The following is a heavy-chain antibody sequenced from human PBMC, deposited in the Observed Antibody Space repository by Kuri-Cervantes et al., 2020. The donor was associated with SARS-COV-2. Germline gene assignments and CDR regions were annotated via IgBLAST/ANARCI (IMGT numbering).Heavy chain of an antibody. Sequence: ASVKVSCKASGYTLTSYGISWVRQAPGQGLEWMGWMNPNSGNTGYAQKFQGRVTMTRNTSISTAYMELSSLRSEDTAVYYCARDLDGDWWFDPWGQGTLVTVSS. V-gene: IGHV1-8*02. CDR2: MNPNSGNT. J-gene: IGHJ5*02. CDR1: GYTLTSYG. CDR3: ARDLDGDWWFDP. D-gene: IGHD4-17*01.